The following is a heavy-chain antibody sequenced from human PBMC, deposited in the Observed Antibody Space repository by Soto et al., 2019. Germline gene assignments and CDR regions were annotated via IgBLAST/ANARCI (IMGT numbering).Heavy chain of an antibody. J-gene: IGHJ4*02. V-gene: IGHV1-8*01. D-gene: IGHD5-18*01. CDR2: MNPNRGNT. CDR3: ASESGYGLVY. Sequence: QVQLVQSGAEVKKPGASVKVSCKASGYTFSRYDINWVRQAPGQGLEWMGWMNPNRGNTGCAQKIPGRVNMSRKNARSTAYMELSSRRSENTAVYYWASESGYGLVYGGQGTLVTVSS. CDR1: GYTFSRYD.